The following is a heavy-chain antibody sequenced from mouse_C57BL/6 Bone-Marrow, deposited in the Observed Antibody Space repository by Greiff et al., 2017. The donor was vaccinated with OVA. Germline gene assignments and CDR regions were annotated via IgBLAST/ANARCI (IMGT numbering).Heavy chain of an antibody. CDR3: AKKPRYYYAMDY. V-gene: IGHV1-15*01. CDR1: GYTFTDYE. CDR2: IDPEPGGT. Sequence: VQLQQSGAELVRPGASVTLSCKASGYTFTDYEIPLFNPTPVPGLAWIGAIDPEPGGTAYNQKFKGKAILTADKSSSTAYMELRSLTSEDSAVYYCAKKPRYYYAMDYWGQGTSVTVSS. J-gene: IGHJ4*01.